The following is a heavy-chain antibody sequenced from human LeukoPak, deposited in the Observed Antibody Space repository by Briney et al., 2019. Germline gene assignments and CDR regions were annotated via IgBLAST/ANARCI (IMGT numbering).Heavy chain of an antibody. Sequence: PSETLSLTCTVSGGSISSGGYYWSWIRQHPGTGLEWLGYIYYSGSTYYNPSLKSRVTISVDTSKNQFSLKLSSVTAADTAVYYCAVGYYGSGTPFDYWGQGTLVTVSS. V-gene: IGHV4-31*03. CDR2: IYYSGST. D-gene: IGHD3-10*01. CDR3: AVGYYGSGTPFDY. J-gene: IGHJ4*02. CDR1: GGSISSGGYY.